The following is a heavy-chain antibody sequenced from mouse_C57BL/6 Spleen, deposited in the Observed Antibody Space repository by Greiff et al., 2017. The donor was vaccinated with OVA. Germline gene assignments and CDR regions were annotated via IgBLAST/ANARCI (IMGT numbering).Heavy chain of an antibody. Sequence: QVTLKESGPGILQPSQTLSLSCSFSGFSLSTFGMGVGWIRQPSGKGLEWLAHIWWDDDKYYNPALNSRLTIYKAISTNQVFLKIDNVDTADTATDYCARIWYYGSSPPDAMDYWGQGTSVTVSS. J-gene: IGHJ4*01. CDR1: GFSLSTFGMG. CDR3: ARIWYYGSSPPDAMDY. D-gene: IGHD1-1*01. CDR2: IWWDDDK. V-gene: IGHV8-8*01.